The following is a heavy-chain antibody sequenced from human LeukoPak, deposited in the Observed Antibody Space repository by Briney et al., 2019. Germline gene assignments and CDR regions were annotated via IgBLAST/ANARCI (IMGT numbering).Heavy chain of an antibody. CDR2: IYYSGST. D-gene: IGHD1-26*01. Sequence: SETLSLTCTVSGGSISSSSYYWGWIRQPPGKGLEWIGSIYYSGSTYYNPSLKSRVTISVDTSKNQFSLKLSSVTAADTAVYYCASFGPGGSHGYNWFDPWGQGTLVTVSS. CDR3: ASFGPGGSHGYNWFDP. CDR1: GGSISSSSYY. V-gene: IGHV4-39*01. J-gene: IGHJ5*02.